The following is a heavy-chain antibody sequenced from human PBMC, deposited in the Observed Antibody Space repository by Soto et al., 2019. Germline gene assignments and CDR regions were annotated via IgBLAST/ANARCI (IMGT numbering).Heavy chain of an antibody. D-gene: IGHD3-3*01. V-gene: IGHV3-23*01. J-gene: IGHJ4*02. CDR3: SWRGPGPQFEH. CDR1: GFTFSGYA. Sequence: PGGSLRLSCAASGFTFSGYAINWVRQAPGKGLEWVSVISGSGDSTYYADSVKGRFTVSRDNSKNTLYLQMNSLRVEDTAVYYCSWRGPGPQFEHWGPGTRVTVPS. CDR2: ISGSGDST.